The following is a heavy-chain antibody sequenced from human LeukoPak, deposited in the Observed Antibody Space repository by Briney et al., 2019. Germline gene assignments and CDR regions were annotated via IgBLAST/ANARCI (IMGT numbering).Heavy chain of an antibody. J-gene: IGHJ6*03. CDR3: TRGSIAYYYMDV. CDR2: IYYSGST. D-gene: IGHD3-22*01. CDR1: GGSISSYY. V-gene: IGHV4-59*01. Sequence: SETLSLTCTVSGGSISSYYWSWIRQPPGKGLEWIGNIYYSGSTNYNPSLKSRVTISVDTSKNQFSLQLSSVTAADTAVYYCTRGSIAYYYMDVWGKGTTVTISS.